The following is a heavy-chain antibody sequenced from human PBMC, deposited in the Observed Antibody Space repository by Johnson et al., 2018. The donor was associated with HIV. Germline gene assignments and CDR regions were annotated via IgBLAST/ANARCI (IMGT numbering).Heavy chain of an antibody. CDR2: ISYDGSNK. CDR3: ARYGISFVGATTVKWAFDI. Sequence: VQLVESGGGLVQPGRSLRLSCAASGFTFSSYDMHWVRQAPGKGLEWVAVISYDGSNKYYADSVKGRFTISRDNSKNTLYLQMNSLRAEDTAVYYCARYGISFVGATTVKWAFDIWGQGTMVTVSS. J-gene: IGHJ3*02. CDR1: GFTFSSYD. D-gene: IGHD1-26*01. V-gene: IGHV3-30-3*01.